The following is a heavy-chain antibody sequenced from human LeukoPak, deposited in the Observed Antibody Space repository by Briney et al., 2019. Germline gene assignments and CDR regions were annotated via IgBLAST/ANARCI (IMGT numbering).Heavy chain of an antibody. CDR3: ARAVDFWSGYPQPNWFDP. CDR2: MSTSGGST. CDR1: GFTFSSYA. J-gene: IGHJ5*02. D-gene: IGHD3-3*01. V-gene: IGHV3-23*01. Sequence: GGSLRLSCAASGFTFSSYAMSWVRQAPGKGLEWVSTMSTSGGSTYYADSVKGRFTISRDNSKNTLFLHMNRLRAEDTAVYYCARAVDFWSGYPQPNWFDPWGQGTLVTVSS.